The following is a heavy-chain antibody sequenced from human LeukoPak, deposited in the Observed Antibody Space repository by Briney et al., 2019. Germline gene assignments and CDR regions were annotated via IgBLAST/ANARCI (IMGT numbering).Heavy chain of an antibody. CDR1: GFTFSSYE. V-gene: IGHV3-48*03. CDR3: ARDQSGWWTTLYYYYGMDV. D-gene: IGHD6-19*01. Sequence: GGSLRLSCAAPGFTFSSYEMNWVRQAPGKGLEWVSYISSSGSTIYYADSVKGRFTISRDNAKNSLYLQMNSLRAEDTAVYYCARDQSGWWTTLYYYYGMDVWGQGTTVTVSS. J-gene: IGHJ6*02. CDR2: ISSSGSTI.